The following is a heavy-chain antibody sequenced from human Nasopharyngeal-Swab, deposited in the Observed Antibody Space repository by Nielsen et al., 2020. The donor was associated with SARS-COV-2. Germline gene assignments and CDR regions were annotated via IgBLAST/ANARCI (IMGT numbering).Heavy chain of an antibody. CDR2: IAHDASMN. CDR1: GFSITNYG. J-gene: IGHJ2*01. D-gene: IGHD4-11*01. CDR3: ASRGAANDPSTRDLPYSRRTFDL. Sequence: GSLKISCAASGFSITNYGMQWVRQAPDKGLEWVALIAHDASMNYYADSVKGRFTISRDISKNTVYLQMNSLRAEDTAVYYCASRGAANDPSTRDLPYSRRTFDLWGRGTLVTVSS. V-gene: IGHV3-30*03.